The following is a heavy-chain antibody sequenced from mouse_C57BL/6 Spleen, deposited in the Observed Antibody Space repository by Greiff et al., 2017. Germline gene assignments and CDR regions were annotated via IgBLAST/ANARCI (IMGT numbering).Heavy chain of an antibody. Sequence: QVQLQQSGAELVRPGTSVKASCKASGYAFTNYLIEWVKQRPGQGLEWIGVINPGSGGTNYNEKFKGKATLTADKSSSTAYMQLSSLTSEDSAVYFCARERVTTVVAGAMDYWGQGTSVTVSS. J-gene: IGHJ4*01. CDR2: INPGSGGT. V-gene: IGHV1-54*01. CDR1: GYAFTNYL. CDR3: ARERVTTVVAGAMDY. D-gene: IGHD1-1*01.